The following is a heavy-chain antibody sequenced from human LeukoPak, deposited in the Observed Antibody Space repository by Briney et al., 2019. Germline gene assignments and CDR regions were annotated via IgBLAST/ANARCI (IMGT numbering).Heavy chain of an antibody. CDR1: GGSISSSSYY. CDR3: ARDLGWDIVVVPAAMLGSWFDP. D-gene: IGHD2-2*01. CDR2: IYTSGST. Sequence: PSETLSLTCTVSGGSISSSSYYWGWIRQPAGKGLEWIGRIYTSGSTNYNPSLRRRVTVSVDTAKNQFSLRLSSVTAADTAVYYCARDLGWDIVVVPAAMLGSWFDPWGQGTLVTVSS. V-gene: IGHV4-61*02. J-gene: IGHJ5*02.